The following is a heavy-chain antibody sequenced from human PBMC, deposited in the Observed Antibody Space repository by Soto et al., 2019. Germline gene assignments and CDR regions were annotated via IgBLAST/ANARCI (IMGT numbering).Heavy chain of an antibody. Sequence: GASVKVSCKASGGTFSSYAISCVRQAPGQGLEWMGGIIPIFGTANYAQKFQGRVTITADESTSTAYMELSSLRSEDTAVYYCARASRELLLTDAFDIWGQGTMVTVSS. J-gene: IGHJ3*02. D-gene: IGHD1-26*01. V-gene: IGHV1-69*13. CDR1: GGTFSSYA. CDR2: IIPIFGTA. CDR3: ARASRELLLTDAFDI.